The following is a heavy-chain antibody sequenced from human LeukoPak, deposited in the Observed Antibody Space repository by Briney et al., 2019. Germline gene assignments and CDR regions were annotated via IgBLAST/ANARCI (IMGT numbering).Heavy chain of an antibody. Sequence: SVKVSCKASGGTFSSYAISWVRQAPGQGLEWMGGIIPIFGIANYAQKFQGRVTITTDESTSTAYMELSSLRSEDTAVYYCARVGGYDQYFDYWGQGTLVTVSS. J-gene: IGHJ4*02. CDR3: ARVGGYDQYFDY. CDR1: GGTFSSYA. D-gene: IGHD5-12*01. CDR2: IIPIFGIA. V-gene: IGHV1-69*05.